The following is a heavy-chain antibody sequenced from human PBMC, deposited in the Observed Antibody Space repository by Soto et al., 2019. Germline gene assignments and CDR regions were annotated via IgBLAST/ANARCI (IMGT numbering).Heavy chain of an antibody. Sequence: VKVSCKASGYTFTSYGISWVRQAPGQGLEWMGWISAYNGNTNYAQKLQGRVTMTTDTSTSTAYMELRSLRSDDTAVYYCAKIWNASYYYYMDVWGKGTTVTVSS. CDR1: GYTFTSYG. V-gene: IGHV1-18*01. J-gene: IGHJ6*03. D-gene: IGHD1-1*01. CDR3: AKIWNASYYYYMDV. CDR2: ISAYNGNT.